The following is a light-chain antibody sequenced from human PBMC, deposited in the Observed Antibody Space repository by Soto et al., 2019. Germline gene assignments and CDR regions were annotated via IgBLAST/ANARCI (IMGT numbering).Light chain of an antibody. CDR3: QQYGSSRT. CDR1: QSVGKY. V-gene: IGKV3-20*01. CDR2: GAS. Sequence: EIVMTQSPATLSLSPVERATLSCRASQSVGKYLVWYQQKPGQAPRLLIYGASSRATGIPDRFSGSGSGTDFTLTISRLEPEDFAVYYCQQYGSSRTFGQGTKVDIK. J-gene: IGKJ1*01.